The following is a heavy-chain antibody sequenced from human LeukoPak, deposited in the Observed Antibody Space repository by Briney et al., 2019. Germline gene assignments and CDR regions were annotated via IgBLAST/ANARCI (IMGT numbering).Heavy chain of an antibody. J-gene: IGHJ4*02. CDR3: ARGTGYRGYDLLDY. D-gene: IGHD5-12*01. CDR2: ISSRSSTI. CDR1: GFAFSGYE. V-gene: IGHV3-48*03. Sequence: GGSLRLSCAASGFAFSGYEMDWVRQAPGQGLEWVSSISSRSSTIYYTDSVKGRFTISRDNAKNSVYLQMNSLRAEDTAVYYCARGTGYRGYDLLDYWGQGTLVTVSS.